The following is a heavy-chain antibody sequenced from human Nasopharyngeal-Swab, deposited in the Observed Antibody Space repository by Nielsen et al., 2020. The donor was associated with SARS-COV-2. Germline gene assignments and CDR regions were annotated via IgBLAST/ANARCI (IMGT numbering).Heavy chain of an antibody. V-gene: IGHV1-46*01. CDR2: INPSGGST. Sequence: ASVKVSCKASGGTFTSYYMHWVRQAPGQGLEWVGLINPSGGSTSYAQNFPGRVTMTRETSTSTVYMELSSLRSEDTDVYSWAREKGIAAAGQTGNYYGMDVWGQGTTVTVSS. CDR1: GGTFTSYY. J-gene: IGHJ6*02. D-gene: IGHD6-13*01. CDR3: AREKGIAAAGQTGNYYGMDV.